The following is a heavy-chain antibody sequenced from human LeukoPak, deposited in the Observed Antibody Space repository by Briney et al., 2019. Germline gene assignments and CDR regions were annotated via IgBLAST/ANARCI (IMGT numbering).Heavy chain of an antibody. Sequence: ASVKVSCKASGYTFTGYYMHWVRQAPGQGLEWMGWINPNSGGTSYAQKFQGRVTMTRDTSISTAYMELSRLRSDDTAVYYCARQVWHTVVVTAIPAFDIWGQGTMVTVSS. V-gene: IGHV1-2*02. D-gene: IGHD2-21*02. J-gene: IGHJ3*02. CDR1: GYTFTGYY. CDR3: ARQVWHTVVVTAIPAFDI. CDR2: INPNSGGT.